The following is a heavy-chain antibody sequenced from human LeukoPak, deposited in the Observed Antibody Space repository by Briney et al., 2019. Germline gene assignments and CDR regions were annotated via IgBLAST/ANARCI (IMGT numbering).Heavy chain of an antibody. CDR1: GYTFTSYG. CDR2: ISAYNGNT. V-gene: IGHV1-18*01. D-gene: IGHD3-3*01. Sequence: GASVKASCKASGYTFTSYGISWVRQAPGQGLEWMGWISAYNGNTNYAQKLQGRVTMTTDTSTSTAYMELRSLRSDDTAVYYCARELRFLEWLPYYFDYWGQGTLVTVSS. CDR3: ARELRFLEWLPYYFDY. J-gene: IGHJ4*02.